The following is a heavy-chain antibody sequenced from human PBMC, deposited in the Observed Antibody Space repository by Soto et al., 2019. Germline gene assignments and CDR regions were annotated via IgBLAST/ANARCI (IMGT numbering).Heavy chain of an antibody. V-gene: IGHV3-53*01. CDR3: VRPRPSGENYGMDV. D-gene: IGHD3-16*01. CDR2: LYTEGTT. CDR1: GLTVSHNY. Sequence: LRLSCVASGLTVSHNYMAWVRQAPEMGLEWVSILYTEGTTYYADSVKGRFTISRDSSKNTLFLQMDSLRAEDTAVYYCVRPRPSGENYGMDVWGQGATVTVSS. J-gene: IGHJ6*02.